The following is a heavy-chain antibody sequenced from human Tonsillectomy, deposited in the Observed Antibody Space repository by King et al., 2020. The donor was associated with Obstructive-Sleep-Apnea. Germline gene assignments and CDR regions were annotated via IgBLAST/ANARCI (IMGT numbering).Heavy chain of an antibody. CDR3: ARDFRGPVVRVVAKSGGDY. D-gene: IGHD3-10*01. V-gene: IGHV4-38-2*02. J-gene: IGHJ4*02. CDR2: IYHSGST. Sequence: QLQESGPGLVKPSETLSLTCTVSGYSISSAYYWGWIRQPPGKGLEWMGSIYHSGSTYYNPSLKSRVTISVDTSKNQFSLKLSSVTAADTAVYYCARDFRGPVVRVVAKSGGDYWGQGTLVTVSS. CDR1: GYSISSAYY.